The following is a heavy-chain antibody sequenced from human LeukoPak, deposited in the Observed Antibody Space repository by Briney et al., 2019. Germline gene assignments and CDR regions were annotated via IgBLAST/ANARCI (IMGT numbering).Heavy chain of an antibody. CDR2: INHSGST. J-gene: IGHJ6*02. D-gene: IGHD3-3*01. V-gene: IGHV4-34*01. Sequence: PSETLSLTCAVYGGSFSGYYWSWIRQPPGKGLEWIGEINHSGSTNYNPSLKSRVTISVDTYKNQFSLKLSSVTAADTAVYYCARGPKELIRRFLEWLPPYGMDVWGQGTTVTVSS. CDR3: ARGPKELIRRFLEWLPPYGMDV. CDR1: GGSFSGYY.